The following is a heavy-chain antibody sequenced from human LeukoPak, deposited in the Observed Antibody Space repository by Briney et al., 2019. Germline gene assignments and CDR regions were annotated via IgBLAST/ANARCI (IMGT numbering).Heavy chain of an antibody. CDR3: ARAGQWFSDAFDI. CDR1: GFTFSTYD. D-gene: IGHD3-22*01. CDR2: ICTAYDT. J-gene: IGHJ3*02. V-gene: IGHV3-13*01. Sequence: PGGSLRLSCAASGFTFSTYDMHWVRQATGKGLEWGSGICTAYDTHYPDSVKGRFTISRENAKNSFYLQMNSLTVGDTAVYYCARAGQWFSDAFDIWGQGTMVTVSS.